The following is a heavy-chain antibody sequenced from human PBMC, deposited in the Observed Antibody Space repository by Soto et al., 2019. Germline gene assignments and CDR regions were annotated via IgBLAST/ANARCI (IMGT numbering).Heavy chain of an antibody. CDR2: IIPIFGTA. CDR3: ARDLSMDDYYDSSGYAPFDY. D-gene: IGHD3-22*01. Sequence: QVQLVQAGAEVKKPGSSVKVSCKASGGTFSSYAISWVRQAPGQGLEWMGGIIPIFGTANYAQKFQGRVTITADESTSTAYMELSSLRSEDTAVYYCARDLSMDDYYDSSGYAPFDYWGQGTLVTVSS. CDR1: GGTFSSYA. V-gene: IGHV1-69*01. J-gene: IGHJ4*02.